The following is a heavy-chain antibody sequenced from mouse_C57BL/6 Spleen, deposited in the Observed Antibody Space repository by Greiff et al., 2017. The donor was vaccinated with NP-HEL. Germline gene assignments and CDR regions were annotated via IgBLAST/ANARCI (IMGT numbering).Heavy chain of an antibody. Sequence: QVHVKQSGAELARPGASVKMSCKASGYTFTSYTMHWVKQRPGQGLEWIGYINPSSGYTKYNQKFKDKATLTADKSSSTAYMQLSSLTSEDSAVYYCARSAYSNWFAYWGQGTLVTVSA. D-gene: IGHD2-5*01. J-gene: IGHJ3*01. CDR2: INPSSGYT. CDR3: ARSAYSNWFAY. CDR1: GYTFTSYT. V-gene: IGHV1-4*01.